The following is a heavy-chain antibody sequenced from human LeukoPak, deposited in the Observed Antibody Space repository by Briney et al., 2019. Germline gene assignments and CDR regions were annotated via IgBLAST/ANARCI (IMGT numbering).Heavy chain of an antibody. V-gene: IGHV3-15*01. CDR1: GFTFSDVW. D-gene: IGHD2-15*01. CDR3: TADMPASSRAADY. J-gene: IGHJ4*02. Sequence: GGSLRLSCAASGFTFSDVWMSWVRQAPGRGREWVGRIKTKSDGGTTDYAAPVKGRFSISRDDSKTTVYLQINSLKTEDTAVYYCTADMPASSRAADYWGQGTLVTVSS. CDR2: IKTKSDGGTT.